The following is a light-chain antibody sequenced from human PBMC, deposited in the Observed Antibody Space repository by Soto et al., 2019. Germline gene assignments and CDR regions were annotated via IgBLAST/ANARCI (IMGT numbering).Light chain of an antibody. J-gene: IGKJ4*01. Sequence: EIVLTQSPATLSVSPGERAALSCRASQSVSNNLAWYLQKPGQPPRLLIFGASTRATGIPARFSGSGSEAEFALTISTLQSEDFAVYYCQQYSVWPLTFGGGTKVHIK. V-gene: IGKV3D-15*01. CDR2: GAS. CDR1: QSVSNN. CDR3: QQYSVWPLT.